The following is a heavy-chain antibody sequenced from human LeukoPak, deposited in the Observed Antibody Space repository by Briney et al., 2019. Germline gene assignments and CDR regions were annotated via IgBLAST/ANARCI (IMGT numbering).Heavy chain of an antibody. CDR2: IYTGGTT. Sequence: QPGGSLTLSCAASGFTVSSSNYMTWVRQAPGKGLEWVSGIYTGGTTYYTDSVKGRFTISRDNPNNTLYLQMHSLRAEDTAVYYCAREISRFGIWGQGTLVTVSS. D-gene: IGHD3-16*01. CDR3: AREISRFGI. V-gene: IGHV3-66*01. J-gene: IGHJ4*02. CDR1: GFTVSSSNY.